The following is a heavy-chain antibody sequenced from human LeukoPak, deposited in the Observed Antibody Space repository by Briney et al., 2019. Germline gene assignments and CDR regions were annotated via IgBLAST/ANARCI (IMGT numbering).Heavy chain of an antibody. J-gene: IGHJ3*02. CDR2: IYYSGST. Sequence: SQTLSLTCTVSGGSISSGDYYWCWIRQPPGKGLEWIGYIYYSGSTYYNPSLKSRVTISVDTSKNQFSLKLSSVTAADTAVYYCARDQRAYYDILTGTGHDAFDIWGQGTMVTVSS. V-gene: IGHV4-30-4*08. CDR3: ARDQRAYYDILTGTGHDAFDI. D-gene: IGHD3-9*01. CDR1: GGSISSGDYY.